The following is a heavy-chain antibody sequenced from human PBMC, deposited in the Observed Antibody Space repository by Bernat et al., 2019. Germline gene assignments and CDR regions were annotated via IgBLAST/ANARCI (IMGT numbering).Heavy chain of an antibody. D-gene: IGHD2-15*01. CDR1: GDSVSSNSVP. Sequence: QVQLQQSGPGLVKPSQTLSLTCAIPGDSVSSNSVPWNWIRHSPSRGLEGLGRTYDRSNWYNDYAVSGKSRITINPDTSKNQFSLQLNSVTTEDTAVYYCARERADVVVVVAASNWFDPWGQGTLVTVSS. CDR2: TYDRSNWYN. V-gene: IGHV6-1*01. J-gene: IGHJ5*02. CDR3: ARERADVVVVVAASNWFDP.